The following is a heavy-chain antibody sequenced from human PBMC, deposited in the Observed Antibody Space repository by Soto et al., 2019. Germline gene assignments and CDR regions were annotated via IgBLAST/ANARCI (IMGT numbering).Heavy chain of an antibody. CDR3: ARISVVTPGAFDI. V-gene: IGHV2-26*01. Sequence: QVTLKESGPVLVKPTETLTLTCTVSGFSLSNARMGVSWIRQPPGKALEWLAHIFSNDEKSYSTSLKSRLTISKDTSKSQVFLTMTNMDPVDTATYDCARISVVTPGAFDIWCQGTMVTVSS. J-gene: IGHJ3*02. D-gene: IGHD2-15*01. CDR1: GFSLSNARMG. CDR2: IFSNDEK.